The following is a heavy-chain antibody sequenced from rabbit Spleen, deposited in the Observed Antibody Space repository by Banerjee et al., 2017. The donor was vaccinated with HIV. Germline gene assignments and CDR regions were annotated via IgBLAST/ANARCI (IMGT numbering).Heavy chain of an antibody. CDR1: GFSFTYIDY. CDR3: ARDTASSFSSYGMDL. V-gene: IGHV1S40*01. D-gene: IGHD8-1*01. CDR2: VSAGVSFTT. Sequence: QSLEESGGDLVKPGASLTLTCTASGFSFTYIDYLCWVRQPPGKGPEWIACVSAGVSFTTYYATWAKGRFTISKTSSTTVTLQMTRLTAADTATYFCARDTASSFSSYGMDLWGPGTLVTVS. J-gene: IGHJ6*01.